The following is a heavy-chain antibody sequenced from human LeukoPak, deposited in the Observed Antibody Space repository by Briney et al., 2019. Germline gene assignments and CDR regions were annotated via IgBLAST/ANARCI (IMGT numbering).Heavy chain of an antibody. CDR3: ARHGTLGSTTYSLDY. CDR2: IYYSGST. V-gene: IGHV4-59*08. CDR1: GLSLRTQY. D-gene: IGHD1-26*01. J-gene: IGHJ4*02. Sequence: SETLSHLHSLCGLSLRTQYWIWLGQAPGKGLEWIGNIYYSGSTNYNPSLKRRVTVSVDTSKNQFSLKLSSVTAADTDVYYCARHGTLGSTTYSLDYWGQGTLVTVSS.